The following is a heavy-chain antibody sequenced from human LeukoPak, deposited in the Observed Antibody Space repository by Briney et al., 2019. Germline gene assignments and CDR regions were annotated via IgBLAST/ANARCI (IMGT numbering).Heavy chain of an antibody. J-gene: IGHJ4*02. CDR1: GFTFSSYA. Sequence: PGRSLRLSCAASGFTFSSYAMHWVRQAPGKGLEWVAVISFDGINKYYADSVKGRFTISRDNSKNTLYLQMNSLIAEDTAVYYCATYSGAHHKTFDYWGRGTLVTVSS. D-gene: IGHD1-26*01. V-gene: IGHV3-30*04. CDR2: ISFDGINK. CDR3: ATYSGAHHKTFDY.